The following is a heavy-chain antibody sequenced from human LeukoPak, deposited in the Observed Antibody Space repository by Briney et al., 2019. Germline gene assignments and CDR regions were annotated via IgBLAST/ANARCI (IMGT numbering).Heavy chain of an antibody. J-gene: IGHJ4*02. CDR1: GFTFSSYA. Sequence: GGSLRLSCAASGFTFSSYAMSWVRQAPGKGLEWVSAISNSGGSTYYADSVKGRFTISRDNAKNSLYLQMNSLRAEDTAVYYCARGWGLVGEPTPGDLDYWGQGTLVTVSS. CDR2: ISNSGGST. D-gene: IGHD3-10*01. V-gene: IGHV3-23*01. CDR3: ARGWGLVGEPTPGDLDY.